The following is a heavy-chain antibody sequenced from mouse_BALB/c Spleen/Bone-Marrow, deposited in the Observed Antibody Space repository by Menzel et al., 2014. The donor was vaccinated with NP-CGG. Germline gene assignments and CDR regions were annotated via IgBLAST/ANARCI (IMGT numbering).Heavy chain of an antibody. CDR3: ARSGRYDGFAY. V-gene: IGHV1-14*01. Sequence: LEESGPELVKPGASVKMSCKASGYTFTSYVMHWVKQKPGQGLEWIGYINPYNDGTKYNEKFKGKATLTSDKSSSTAYMELISLTSEDSAVDYCARSGRYDGFAYWGQGTLVTVSA. D-gene: IGHD2-14*01. CDR2: INPYNDGT. CDR1: GYTFTSYV. J-gene: IGHJ3*01.